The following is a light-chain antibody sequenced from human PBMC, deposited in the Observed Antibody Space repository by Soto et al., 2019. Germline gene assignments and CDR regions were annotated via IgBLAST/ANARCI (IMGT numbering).Light chain of an antibody. V-gene: IGLV1-40*01. Sequence: QSVLTQPPSVSGAPGQRVTISCTGSSSNIGAGYDIHWYQHLPGTAPKLLIYVNNDRPSGVPDRFSGSKSDTSASLAITGLQAEEEADDYCQSYDTSLGGHVVFGGGTKLSVL. CDR1: SSNIGAGYD. CDR3: QSYDTSLGGHVV. CDR2: VNN. J-gene: IGLJ2*01.